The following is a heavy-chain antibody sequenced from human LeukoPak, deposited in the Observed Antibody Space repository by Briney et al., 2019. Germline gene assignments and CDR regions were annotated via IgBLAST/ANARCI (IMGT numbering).Heavy chain of an antibody. D-gene: IGHD2-2*01. J-gene: IGHJ4*02. CDR1: GGSFSGYQ. CDR2: INHSGST. V-gene: IGHV4-34*01. Sequence: PSETLSLTCAVYGGSFSGYQWTWIRQPPGKGLEWIGEINHSGSTNYNPSLKSRVTISVDTSKNQFSLKLSSVIAADTAVYYCARRAYTTTRKFDSWGQGTLVTVSS. CDR3: ARRAYTTTRKFDS.